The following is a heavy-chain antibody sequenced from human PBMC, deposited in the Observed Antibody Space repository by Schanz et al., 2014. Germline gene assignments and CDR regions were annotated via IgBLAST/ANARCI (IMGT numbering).Heavy chain of an antibody. CDR1: GFTFSNYD. J-gene: IGHJ6*02. V-gene: IGHV3-13*05. CDR2: IGPASDP. Sequence: EVQLVESGGGLVQPGGSLRLSCAASGFTFSNYDMHWVRQAIGKGLEWVSGIGPASDPYYAGSVKGRFTISRDSAKNSLYLQMNSLRAEDTAVYYCARQRSYFYAMDVWGQGTTVTVSS. CDR3: ARQRSYFYAMDV.